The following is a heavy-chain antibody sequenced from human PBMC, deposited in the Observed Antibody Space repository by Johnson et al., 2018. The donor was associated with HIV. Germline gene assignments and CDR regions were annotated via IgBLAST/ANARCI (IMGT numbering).Heavy chain of an antibody. Sequence: SYAMHWVRQAPGKGLEGVAVISYDGSNIYDADSMKGQFTIARDNSKNTLYLQKNRLSAEDTAVYYCARKSPTNWGNPDAFDVWGQGAMVTVTS. CDR2: ISYDGSNI. J-gene: IGHJ3*01. D-gene: IGHD7-27*01. V-gene: IGHV3-30-3*01. CDR3: ARKSPTNWGNPDAFDV. CDR1: SYA.